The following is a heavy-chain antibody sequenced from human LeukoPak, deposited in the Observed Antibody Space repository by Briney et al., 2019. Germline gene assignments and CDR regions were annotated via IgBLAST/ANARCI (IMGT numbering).Heavy chain of an antibody. V-gene: IGHV3-21*01. CDR3: ARDRREITGTTPLDY. Sequence: PGGSLRLSCAASGFTFSSYSMNWVRQAPGKGLEWVSSISSSSSYIYYADSVKGRFTISRDNAKNSLYLQMNSLRAEDTAVYYCARDRREITGTTPLDYWGQGTLVTVSS. CDR1: GFTFSSYS. CDR2: ISSSSSYI. D-gene: IGHD1-7*01. J-gene: IGHJ4*02.